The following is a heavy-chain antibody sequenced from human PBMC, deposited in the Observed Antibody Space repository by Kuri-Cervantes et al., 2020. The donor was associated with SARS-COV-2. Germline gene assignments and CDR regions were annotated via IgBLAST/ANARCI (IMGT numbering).Heavy chain of an antibody. D-gene: IGHD7-27*01. CDR2: FYSGRT. CDR1: GDYLSSSRHY. J-gene: IGHJ4*02. V-gene: IGHV4-39*01. CDR3: ARPALGTNGNFDY. Sequence: GSLRLSCTVSGDYLSSSRHYWGWIRQSPGKGLEWIGTFYSGRTYYNPSFTSRVTISVDTSKNQFSLTMSSVTATDTAVYYCARPALGTNGNFDYWGQGNLVTVSS.